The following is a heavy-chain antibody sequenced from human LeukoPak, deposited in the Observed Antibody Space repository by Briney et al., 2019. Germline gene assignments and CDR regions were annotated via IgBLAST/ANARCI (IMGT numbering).Heavy chain of an antibody. CDR2: IYTSGSI. CDR3: ARANGQSDFDY. D-gene: IGHD2-8*01. CDR1: GGSISSGSYY. J-gene: IGHJ4*02. V-gene: IGHV4-61*02. Sequence: SQTLSLTCTVSGGSISSGSYYWSWIRQPAGKGLEWIGRIYTSGSINYNPSLKSRVTISVDTSKNQFSLKLSSVTAADTAVYYCARANGQSDFDYWGQGTLVTVSS.